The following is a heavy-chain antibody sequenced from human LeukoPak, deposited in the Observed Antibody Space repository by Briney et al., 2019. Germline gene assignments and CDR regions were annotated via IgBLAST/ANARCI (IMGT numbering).Heavy chain of an antibody. V-gene: IGHV3-73*01. Sequence: PGGSLRLSCAASGFTFSGSAMHWVRQASGKGLEWVGRIRSKANSYATAYAASVKGRFTISRDDSKNTAYLQMNSLKTEDTAVYYCTRPLLGYCSSTSCQGTDYWGQGTLVTVSS. CDR1: GFTFSGSA. CDR3: TRPLLGYCSSTSCQGTDY. D-gene: IGHD2-2*01. CDR2: IRSKANSYAT. J-gene: IGHJ4*02.